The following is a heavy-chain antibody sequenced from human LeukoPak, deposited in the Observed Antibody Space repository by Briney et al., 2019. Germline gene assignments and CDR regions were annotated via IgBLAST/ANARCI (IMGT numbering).Heavy chain of an antibody. CDR3: ARSPVSRGAFDI. J-gene: IGHJ3*02. D-gene: IGHD3-10*01. CDR1: GGSISSGDYY. CDR2: IYYSGST. Sequence: SETLSLTCTVSGGSISSGDYYWSWIRQPPGKGLEWIGYIYYSGSTYYNPSLKSRVTMSVDTSKNQFSLKLSSVTAVDTAVYYCARSPVSRGAFDIWGQGTMVTVSS. V-gene: IGHV4-30-4*01.